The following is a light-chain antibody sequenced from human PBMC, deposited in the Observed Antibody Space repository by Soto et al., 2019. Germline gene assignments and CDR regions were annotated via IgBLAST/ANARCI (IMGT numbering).Light chain of an antibody. V-gene: IGKV3-15*01. CDR3: QQYNSWPPRT. Sequence: EIVMTQSPASLSVSPGETATLSCRASQSISNSLAWYQQKPGQAPSLLIYGASTRASGIPAGFSGSGSGTEFTLTSSSLQSEDSALYYCQQYNSWPPRTFGQGTKLEIK. CDR2: GAS. J-gene: IGKJ2*01. CDR1: QSISNS.